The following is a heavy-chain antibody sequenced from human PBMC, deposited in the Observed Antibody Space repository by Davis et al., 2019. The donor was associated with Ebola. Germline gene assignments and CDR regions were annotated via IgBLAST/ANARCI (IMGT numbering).Heavy chain of an antibody. J-gene: IGHJ4*02. CDR3: VREGDGYKYFDF. CDR2: INPSDDSI. D-gene: IGHD5-24*01. CDR1: RSTFTNYY. Sequence: AASVKVSCKASRSTFTNYYMHWVRQAPGQGLEWMGLINPSDDSISYSRKIQGRVTVTRDTSTSTVYMELRSLRSEDTAVYYCVREGDGYKYFDFWDQGTLVTVSS. V-gene: IGHV1-46*01.